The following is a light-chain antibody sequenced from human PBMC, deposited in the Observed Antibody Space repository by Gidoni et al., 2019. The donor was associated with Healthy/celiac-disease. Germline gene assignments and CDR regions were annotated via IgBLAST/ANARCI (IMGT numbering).Light chain of an antibody. CDR1: QSVSSSY. V-gene: IGKV3-20*01. J-gene: IGKJ1*01. CDR3: QQYGSSPTWT. Sequence: EIVLTQSPGPLSLSPGERATLSCRASQSVSSSYLAWYQQKPGQAPRLLIYGASSRATGIPDRFSGSGSGTDFTLTISRLEPEYFAVYYCQQYGSSPTWTFGQGTKVEIK. CDR2: GAS.